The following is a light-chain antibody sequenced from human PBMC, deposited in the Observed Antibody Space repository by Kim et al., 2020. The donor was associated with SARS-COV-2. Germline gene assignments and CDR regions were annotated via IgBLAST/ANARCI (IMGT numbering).Light chain of an antibody. CDR1: QTVRNN. J-gene: IGKJ4*01. V-gene: IGKV3-15*01. Sequence: SPGERATLSCRASQTVRNNFLAWYQQKPGQAPRLLIYDASTRATGIPARFSGSGSGTEFTLTISSLQSEDFAVYYCQRYDNWPLTFGGGTKVDIK. CDR3: QRYDNWPLT. CDR2: DAS.